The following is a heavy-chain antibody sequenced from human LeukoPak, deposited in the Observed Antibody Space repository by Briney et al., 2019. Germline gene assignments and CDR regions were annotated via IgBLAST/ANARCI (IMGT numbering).Heavy chain of an antibody. CDR1: GFTFSDYY. D-gene: IGHD6-13*01. J-gene: IGHJ4*02. CDR2: ISSSGSTI. V-gene: IGHV3-11*01. CDR3: ARDLRAAAGTRIDY. Sequence: GGSLRLSCAASGFTFSDYYMSWIRQAPGKGLEWVSYISSSGSTIYYADSVKGRFTISRDNAKNSLYLQMNSLGAEDTAVYYCARDLRAAAGTRIDYWGQGTLVTVSS.